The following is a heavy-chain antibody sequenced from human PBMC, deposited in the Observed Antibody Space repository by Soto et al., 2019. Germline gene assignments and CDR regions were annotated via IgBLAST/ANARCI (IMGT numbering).Heavy chain of an antibody. CDR3: ARDPSGSYYSDY. CDR1: GGTFSSYT. Sequence: SVKVSCKASGGTFSSYTISWVRQAPGQGLEWMGRIIPILGIANYAQKFQGRVTITADKSTSTAYMELSSLRSEDTAVYYCARDPSGSYYSDYWGQGTLVTVSS. D-gene: IGHD1-26*01. CDR2: IIPILGIA. J-gene: IGHJ4*02. V-gene: IGHV1-69*04.